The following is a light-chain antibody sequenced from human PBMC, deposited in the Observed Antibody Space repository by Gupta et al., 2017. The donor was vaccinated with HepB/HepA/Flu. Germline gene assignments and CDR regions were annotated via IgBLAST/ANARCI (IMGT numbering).Light chain of an antibody. CDR1: SSNFGAGHD. V-gene: IGLV1-40*01. J-gene: IGLJ2*01. CDR2: ANN. Sequence: QSVLTQPPSVSGAPGQRVIISCTGTSSNFGAGHDVRWYQQLPGTAPKLLIYANNNRPSGVPDRFSGSKSGASASLAITGLQAEDEADYYCHSYDNSLSGSVFGGGTKLTVL. CDR3: HSYDNSLSGSV.